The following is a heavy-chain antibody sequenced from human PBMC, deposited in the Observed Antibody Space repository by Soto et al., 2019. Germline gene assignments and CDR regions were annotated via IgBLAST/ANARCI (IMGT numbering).Heavy chain of an antibody. D-gene: IGHD3-16*01. J-gene: IGHJ6*03. CDR3: GGIRNFGVLPYYYDYMDV. CDR1: GGSISSGGYY. Sequence: SETLSLTCTVSGGSISSGGYYWSWIRQHPGKGLEWIGYIYYSGSTYYNPSLKSRVTISVDTSKNQFSLKLNSVTAADTAVYYCGGIRNFGVLPYYYDYMDVWGKGTTVTVSS. V-gene: IGHV4-31*03. CDR2: IYYSGST.